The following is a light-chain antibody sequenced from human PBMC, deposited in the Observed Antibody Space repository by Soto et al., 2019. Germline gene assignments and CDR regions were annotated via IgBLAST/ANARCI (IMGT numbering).Light chain of an antibody. CDR3: AAWDDSLSGWV. Sequence: QPVLTQPPPVSGTPGQTVTISCSGSSSNIGINFVYWYQQLPGRAPKLLVHSNNERPSGVPDRFSGSKSGTSASLAISGLRSEDEADYYCAAWDDSLSGWVFGGGTKLTVL. CDR2: SNN. CDR1: SSNIGINF. J-gene: IGLJ3*02. V-gene: IGLV1-47*02.